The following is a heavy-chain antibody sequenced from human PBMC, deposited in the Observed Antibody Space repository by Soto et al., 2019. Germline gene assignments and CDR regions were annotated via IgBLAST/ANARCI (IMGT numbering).Heavy chain of an antibody. J-gene: IGHJ4*02. Sequence: GASVKGSCKASGYMFTYYYIHWVRQGPGQGLEWMGIINPNGGTTTYAQNFQGRVTMTRDTSTSTVYMELNSVTPEDTAVYYCASCRDIYGAFCAHFDYWGMGILLTVSS. CDR1: GYMFTYYY. CDR2: INPNGGTT. CDR3: ASCRDIYGAFCAHFDY. V-gene: IGHV1-46*01. D-gene: IGHD5-12*01.